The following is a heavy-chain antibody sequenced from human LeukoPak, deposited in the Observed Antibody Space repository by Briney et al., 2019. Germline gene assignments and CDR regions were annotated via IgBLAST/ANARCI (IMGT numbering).Heavy chain of an antibody. J-gene: IGHJ4*02. V-gene: IGHV3-23*01. CDR2: ISGSGGST. Sequence: GRSLRLSCAASGFTFSSYAMSWVRQASGKGLEWVSAISGSGGSTYYADSVKGRFTISRDNSKNTLYLQMNSLRAKDTAVYYCAKEKEVGAYFDYWGQGTLVTVSS. CDR1: GFTFSSYA. D-gene: IGHD1-26*01. CDR3: AKEKEVGAYFDY.